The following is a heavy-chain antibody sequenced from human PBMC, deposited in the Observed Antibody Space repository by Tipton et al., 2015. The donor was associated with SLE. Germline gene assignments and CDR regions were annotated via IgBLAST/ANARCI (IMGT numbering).Heavy chain of an antibody. CDR1: GFTFSSYW. D-gene: IGHD4-17*01. CDR2: INSDGSST. V-gene: IGHV3-74*01. Sequence: SLRLSCAASGFTFSSYWMYWVRQAPGKGLVWVSRINSDGSSTRYADSVKGRFTISRDNAKNTLYLQMNSLRAEDTAVYYCAKYGAYGGYYFDYWGQGTLVTVSS. J-gene: IGHJ4*02. CDR3: AKYGAYGGYYFDY.